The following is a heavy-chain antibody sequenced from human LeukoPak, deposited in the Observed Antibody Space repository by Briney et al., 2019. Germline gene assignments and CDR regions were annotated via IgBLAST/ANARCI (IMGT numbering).Heavy chain of an antibody. V-gene: IGHV5-51*01. Sequence: GESLKISCKGSGYRFSTYWIAWVRQMPGRGLEWMGIIYPDDSDTRYSPSFQGQVTISADKSVSTAYLQWSSLKASDTAIYYCARPNVTSYYDSRGYDGFDVWGQGTMVTVSS. J-gene: IGHJ3*01. CDR2: IYPDDSDT. D-gene: IGHD3-22*01. CDR3: ARPNVTSYYDSRGYDGFDV. CDR1: GYRFSTYW.